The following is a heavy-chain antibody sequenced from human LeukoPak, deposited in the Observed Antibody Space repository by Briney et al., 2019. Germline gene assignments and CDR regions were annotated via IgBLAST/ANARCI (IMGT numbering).Heavy chain of an antibody. V-gene: IGHV3-30*03. J-gene: IGHJ4*02. CDR1: GFTFSDYY. CDR2: ISYDGSNK. CDR3: ARDAVRYYDFWSGYLTWQYDY. D-gene: IGHD3-3*01. Sequence: GGSLRLSCAASGFTFSDYYMSWIRQAPGKGLEWVAVISYDGSNKYYADSVKGRFTISRDNSKNTLYLQMNSLRAEDTAVYYCARDAVRYYDFWSGYLTWQYDYWGQGTLVTVSS.